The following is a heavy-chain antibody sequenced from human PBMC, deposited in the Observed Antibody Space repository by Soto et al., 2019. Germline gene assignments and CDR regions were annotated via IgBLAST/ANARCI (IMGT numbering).Heavy chain of an antibody. Sequence: QVQLVQSGAEVKKPGASVKVSCKASGYTFTSYGISWVRQAPGQGLEWRGWISAYNGNTNYAQKLQGRVTMTTDTATSTDDMELRSLRSDDTDVYYCAREGHGDFLDAFDIWGQGTMVTVSS. CDR3: AREGHGDFLDAFDI. V-gene: IGHV1-18*01. J-gene: IGHJ3*02. CDR2: ISAYNGNT. D-gene: IGHD4-17*01. CDR1: GYTFTSYG.